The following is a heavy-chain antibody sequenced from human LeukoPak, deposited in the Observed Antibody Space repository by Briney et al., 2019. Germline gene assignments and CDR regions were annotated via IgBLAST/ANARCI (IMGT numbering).Heavy chain of an antibody. CDR2: INHDGSEK. Sequence: QPGGALVLSCEAAGFTVSEDSLTWVRRAPGKGLERVANINHDGSEKNYVDSVKGRFTISRDNAENSVYLQVNSLRAEDTAIYYCARGSGWVDYWGQGTLVTVSS. CDR1: GFTVSEDS. J-gene: IGHJ4*02. D-gene: IGHD6-19*01. CDR3: ARGSGWVDY. V-gene: IGHV3-7*03.